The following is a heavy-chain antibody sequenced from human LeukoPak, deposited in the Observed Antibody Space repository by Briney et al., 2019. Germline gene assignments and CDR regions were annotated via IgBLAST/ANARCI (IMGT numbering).Heavy chain of an antibody. Sequence: SETLSLTCAVYGASFSGYYWSWIRQPPGKGLEWIGEINHSGSTNYNPSLKSRVTISVDTSKNQFSLKLSSVTAADTAVYYCARIRGRGYSYGWTPGNYFDYWGQGTLVTVSS. CDR1: GASFSGYY. CDR3: ARIRGRGYSYGWTPGNYFDY. D-gene: IGHD5-18*01. CDR2: INHSGST. J-gene: IGHJ4*02. V-gene: IGHV4-34*01.